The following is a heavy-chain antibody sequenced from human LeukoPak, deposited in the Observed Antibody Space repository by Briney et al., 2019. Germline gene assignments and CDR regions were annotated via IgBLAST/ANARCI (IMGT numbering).Heavy chain of an antibody. CDR2: ISSSGSTI. Sequence: GGSLRLSCAASGFTFSSYEMNWVRQAPGKGLEWVSYISSSGSTIYYADSVKGRSTFSRDNSKNTLYLQMNSLRAEDTAVYYCARDGRKRMTIILEPKRPYYWDFWGQGTLVTVSS. V-gene: IGHV3-48*03. D-gene: IGHD3-10*01. CDR3: ARDGRKRMTIILEPKRPYYWDF. J-gene: IGHJ4*02. CDR1: GFTFSSYE.